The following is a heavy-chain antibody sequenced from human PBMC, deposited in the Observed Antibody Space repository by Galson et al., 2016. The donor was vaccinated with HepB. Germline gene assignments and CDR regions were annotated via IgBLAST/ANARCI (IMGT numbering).Heavy chain of an antibody. CDR3: VKDLGVGTTTTDAFDI. V-gene: IGHV3-30*18. CDR1: GFIFDDYA. D-gene: IGHD1-26*01. CDR2: VSFDGLKT. Sequence: SLRLSCAVSGFIFDDYAMHWVRQTPGKGLEWVAVVSFDGLKTLYVGSVSGRLTISRDHSKSTAYLQMNYLRPDDTAVYYCVKDLGVGTTTTDAFDIWGQGTMVAVSS. J-gene: IGHJ3*02.